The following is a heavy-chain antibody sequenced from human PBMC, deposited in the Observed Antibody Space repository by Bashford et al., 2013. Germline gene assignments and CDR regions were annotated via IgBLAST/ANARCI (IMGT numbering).Heavy chain of an antibody. J-gene: IGHJ6*02. CDR3: ARVGIAAAGPGYYAMEV. CDR1: RGSITGYY. D-gene: IGHD6-13*01. CDR2: IFYTGST. V-gene: IGHV4-59*01. Sequence: SETLSLTCTVSRGSITGYYWSWIRQPPGKGPEWIGYIFYTGSTNYNPSLKSRVTISVDTSKSHFSLKLSSVTAADTAVYFCARVGIAAAGPGYYAMEVWGPGTTVTVSS.